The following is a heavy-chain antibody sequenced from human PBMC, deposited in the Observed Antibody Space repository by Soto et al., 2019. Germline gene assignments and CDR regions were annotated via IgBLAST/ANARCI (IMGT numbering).Heavy chain of an antibody. CDR1: GGSISSGGYS. D-gene: IGHD3-9*01. CDR2: TYHSGTT. Sequence: PSETLSLTCAVSGGSISSGGYSWTWIRQPPGKGLEWIGYTYHSGTTYYSPSLKSRVTISVDRSKNQFSLKLTSVTAADTAVYYCAREITGHDILTGSHFDYWGQGTLVTVSS. CDR3: AREITGHDILTGSHFDY. J-gene: IGHJ4*02. V-gene: IGHV4-30-2*01.